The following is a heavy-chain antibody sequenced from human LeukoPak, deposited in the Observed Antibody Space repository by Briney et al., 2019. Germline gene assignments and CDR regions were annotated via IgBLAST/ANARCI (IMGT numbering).Heavy chain of an antibody. Sequence: SQTLSLTCTVSGGAISSGGSYWSWIRQHPGKGLEWVGYIYYSGSTYYNPSLKSRVTISVDTSKNQFSLKLSSVTAADTAVYYCARGNSDYGDYFDYWGQGPLATVSS. CDR2: IYYSGST. D-gene: IGHD4-17*01. J-gene: IGHJ4*02. CDR3: ARGNSDYGDYFDY. V-gene: IGHV4-31*03. CDR1: GGAISSGGSY.